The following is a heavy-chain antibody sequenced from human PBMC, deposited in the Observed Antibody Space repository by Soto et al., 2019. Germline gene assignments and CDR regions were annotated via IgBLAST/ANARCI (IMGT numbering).Heavy chain of an antibody. Sequence: QVQLVQSGAEVKKPGASVKVSCKASGYTFTSYGISWVRQAPGQGLEWMGGISAYNGNTNYARKPQGRVTMTTDTSRSTAEMELRSLRSDDTAVYFGARDEIQYDYDSSGYTAFEMWGQGTMVTVSS. J-gene: IGHJ3*02. CDR3: ARDEIQYDYDSSGYTAFEM. V-gene: IGHV1-18*01. D-gene: IGHD3-22*01. CDR1: GYTFTSYG. CDR2: ISAYNGNT.